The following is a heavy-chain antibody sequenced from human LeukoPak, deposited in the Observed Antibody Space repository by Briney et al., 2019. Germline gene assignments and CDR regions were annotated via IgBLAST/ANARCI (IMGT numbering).Heavy chain of an antibody. CDR3: ARDRGGYDILNGYYYYYYGMDV. V-gene: IGHV3-21*01. D-gene: IGHD3-9*01. CDR1: GFTFSSYS. J-gene: IGHJ6*04. CDR2: ISSSSSYI. Sequence: GGSLRLSCAASGFTFSSYSMNWVRQAPGKGLEWVSSISSSSSYIYYADSVKGRFTISRDNAKNSLYLQMNSLRAEDTAVYYCARDRGGYDILNGYYYYYYGMDVWGKGTTVTVSS.